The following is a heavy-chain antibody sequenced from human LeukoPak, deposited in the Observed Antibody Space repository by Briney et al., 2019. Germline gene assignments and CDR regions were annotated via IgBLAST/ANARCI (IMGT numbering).Heavy chain of an antibody. CDR1: GFSLSTSGVG. V-gene: IGHV2-5*02. Sequence: SGPTLVNPTQTLTLTCTFSGFSLSTSGVGVGWIRQPPGKALEWLALIYWDDERRYSPSLKSRLTITKDTSKNQVVLTMTNMDPVDTATYYCAHSEDIVVVVAFHHWGQGMLVTVSS. D-gene: IGHD2-15*01. CDR3: AHSEDIVVVVAFHH. CDR2: IYWDDER. J-gene: IGHJ1*01.